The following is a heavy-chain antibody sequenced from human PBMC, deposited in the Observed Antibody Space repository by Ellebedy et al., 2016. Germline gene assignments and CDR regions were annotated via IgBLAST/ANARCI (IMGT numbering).Heavy chain of an antibody. CDR1: GGTFSSYA. V-gene: IGHV1-18*01. CDR3: ARARPGRWFDP. CDR2: ISAYNGNT. Sequence: ASVKVSCXASGGTFSSYAISWVRQAPGQGLEWMGWISAYNGNTNYAQKLQGRVTMTTDTSTSTAYMELRSLRSDDTAVYYCARARPGRWFDPWGQGTLVTVSS. J-gene: IGHJ5*02.